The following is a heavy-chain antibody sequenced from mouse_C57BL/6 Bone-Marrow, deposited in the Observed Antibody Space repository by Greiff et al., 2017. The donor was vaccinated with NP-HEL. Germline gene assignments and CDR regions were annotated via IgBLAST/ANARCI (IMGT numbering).Heavy chain of an antibody. V-gene: IGHV1-69*01. Sequence: QVQLQQPGAELVMPGASVKLSCKASGYTFTSYWMHWVKQRPGQGLEWIGEIDPSDSYTNYNQKFKGKATLTVDKSSSTAYMQLSSLTSEDSAVYYCATQVYSNYVAYWGQVTLVTVSA. CDR1: GYTFTSYW. CDR2: IDPSDSYT. D-gene: IGHD2-5*01. CDR3: ATQVYSNYVAY. J-gene: IGHJ3*01.